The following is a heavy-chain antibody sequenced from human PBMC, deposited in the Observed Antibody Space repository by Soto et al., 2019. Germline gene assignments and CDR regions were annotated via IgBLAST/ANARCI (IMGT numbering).Heavy chain of an antibody. J-gene: IGHJ4*02. CDR3: VRGVVVVVGSTAENFDH. CDR2: ISYSGETK. CDR1: GFTFTKYI. V-gene: IGHV3-48*02. Sequence: LRLSCVTSGFTFTKYIMNWVRQAPVKGLEWVSYISYSGETKYYADSLKGRYAISRDDAKNSVYLQMNSLRDEDTAFYYCVRGVVVVVGSTAENFDHWGQGTLVTVSS. D-gene: IGHD2-15*01.